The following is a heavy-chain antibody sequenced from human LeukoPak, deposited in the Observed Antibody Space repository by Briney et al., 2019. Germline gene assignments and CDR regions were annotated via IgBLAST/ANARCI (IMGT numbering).Heavy chain of an antibody. D-gene: IGHD3-9*01. CDR3: ARVLGYFDWLSHYYYYGMDV. J-gene: IGHJ6*02. CDR2: IYTSGST. CDR1: GSISGYY. V-gene: IGHV4-4*09. Sequence: SETLSLTCTVLGSISGYYWSWIRQPPGKELEWIGYIYTSGSTNYNPSLESRVTISVDTSKNQFSLDLRSETAADTAVYYCARVLGYFDWLSHYYYYGMDVWGQGTTVTVSS.